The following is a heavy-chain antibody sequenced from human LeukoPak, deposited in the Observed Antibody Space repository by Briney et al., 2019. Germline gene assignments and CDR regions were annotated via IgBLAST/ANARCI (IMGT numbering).Heavy chain of an antibody. Sequence: ASVKVSCKPSGYTFTSYFMHWVRQAPGQGLEWMGVTNPRGVNTGYAQKFPCSIIMTRDTSTSTLYMQLSSLTSGDSDVYYCARDLPAGYASMAYWGQGTLLIVSS. CDR3: ARDLPAGYASMAY. J-gene: IGHJ4*02. V-gene: IGHV1-46*01. CDR2: TNPRGVNT. CDR1: GYTFTSYF. D-gene: IGHD3-16*01.